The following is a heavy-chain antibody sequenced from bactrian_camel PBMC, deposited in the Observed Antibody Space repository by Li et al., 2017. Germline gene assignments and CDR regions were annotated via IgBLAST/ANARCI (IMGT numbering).Heavy chain of an antibody. V-gene: IGHV3S53*01. CDR1: GFTFQNSD. Sequence: VQLVESGGGSVQVGGSLNVSCTASGFTFQNSDMGWYRQAPGSECELVAALISDSSTYYSDSVKGRFTISPDSAKNTVYLQMDSLTREDSARYYCTRETQWVGYHEFAELWGRGTQVTVS. D-gene: IGHD5*01. J-gene: IGHJ4*01. CDR3: TRETQWVGYHEFAEL. CDR2: LISDSST.